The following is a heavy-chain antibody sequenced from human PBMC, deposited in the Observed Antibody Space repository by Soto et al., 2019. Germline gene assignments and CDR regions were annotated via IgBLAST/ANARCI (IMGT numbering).Heavy chain of an antibody. J-gene: IGHJ6*03. CDR2: IRCSGGST. CDR3: AKYRQLGGGYAYYYMDV. V-gene: IGHV3-23*01. D-gene: IGHD6-6*01. Sequence: EVQLLESGGGLVQPGGSLRLSCAASGFTFSSYAMSWVRQAPGKGLEWVSAIRCSGGSTYYADSVKGRFTISRAKSKNTLYLQMTGLRDEYTAVYYCAKYRQLGGGYAYYYMDVWGKGTTVTVSS. CDR1: GFTFSSYA.